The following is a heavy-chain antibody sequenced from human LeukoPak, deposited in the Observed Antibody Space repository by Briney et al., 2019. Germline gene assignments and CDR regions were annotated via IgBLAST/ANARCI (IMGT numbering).Heavy chain of an antibody. CDR3: GSNRVYSYTYGAFDI. V-gene: IGHV4-61*02. CDR2: IYTSGNT. J-gene: IGHJ3*02. Sequence: PSETLSLTCTVSGGSISSGSYYWSWIRQPAGKGLEWIGRIYTSGNTNYNPSLKSRVTISIDTSKNQFSLKLSSVTAADTAVYYCGSNRVYSYTYGAFDIWGQGTMVTVSS. CDR1: GGSISSGSYY. D-gene: IGHD5-18*01.